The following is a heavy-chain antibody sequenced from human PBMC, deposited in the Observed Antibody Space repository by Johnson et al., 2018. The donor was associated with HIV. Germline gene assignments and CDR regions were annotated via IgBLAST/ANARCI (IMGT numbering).Heavy chain of an antibody. J-gene: IGHJ3*02. CDR3: VTLSSTSREDAFDI. CDR1: GFTFSNAW. V-gene: IGHV3-11*04. Sequence: QVQLVESGGGLVKPGGSLRLSCAASGFTFSNAWMSWIRQAPGKGLEWVSYISSSGSTIYYADSVKGRFTISRDNAKKSLYLQMNSLRAEDTAVYYCVTLSSTSREDAFDIWGQGTMVTVSS. CDR2: ISSSGSTI. D-gene: IGHD2-2*01.